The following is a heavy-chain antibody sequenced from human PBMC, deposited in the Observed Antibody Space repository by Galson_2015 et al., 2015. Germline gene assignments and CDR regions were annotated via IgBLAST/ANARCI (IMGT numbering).Heavy chain of an antibody. CDR1: GFTFSAYV. CDR2: ISSNGVST. CDR3: GREGDSSGWYAFDY. Sequence: SLRLSCAASGFTFSAYVMHWVRQAPGKGLEYVSGISSNGVSTSYANSVKGRFTISRDNSKNTLYLQMGRLRAEDMAVYYCGREGDSSGWYAFDYWGQGTLVTVSS. D-gene: IGHD6-19*01. V-gene: IGHV3-64*01. J-gene: IGHJ4*02.